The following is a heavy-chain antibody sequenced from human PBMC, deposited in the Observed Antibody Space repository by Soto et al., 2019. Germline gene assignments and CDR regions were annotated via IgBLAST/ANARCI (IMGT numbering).Heavy chain of an antibody. Sequence: TVGSLRLSCTGPGFTFGNYGMHWVRQAPGKGLEWVASTSYDGNNKYYADSLKGRFTISRGNSKKMVYLQMTSLGPEDTAVYYCAKGGGSARDFDYWGQGALVTVSS. CDR2: TSYDGNNK. CDR1: GFTFGNYG. CDR3: AKGGGSARDFDY. D-gene: IGHD1-26*01. J-gene: IGHJ4*02. V-gene: IGHV3-30*18.